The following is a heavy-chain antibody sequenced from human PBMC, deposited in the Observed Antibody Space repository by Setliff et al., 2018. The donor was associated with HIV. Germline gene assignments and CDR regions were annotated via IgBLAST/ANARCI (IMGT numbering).Heavy chain of an antibody. D-gene: IGHD3-22*01. Sequence: GASVKVSCKVSGYTLSELSMHWVRQAPGEGLEWMGGFDPEDGETIYAEKFQGRVTMTEDTATETAYMELSSLRSEDAAVYYCARGGDDYFDPSGFPHWGQGTLVTVS. CDR2: FDPEDGET. J-gene: IGHJ4*02. CDR1: GYTLSELS. V-gene: IGHV1-24*01. CDR3: ARGGDDYFDPSGFPH.